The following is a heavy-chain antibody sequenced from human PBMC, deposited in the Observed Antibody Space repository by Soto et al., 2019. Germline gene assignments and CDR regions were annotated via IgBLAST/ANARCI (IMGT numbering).Heavy chain of an antibody. Sequence: PSETLSLTCSLSADSIGNSGNYWGWIRRPPGKGLEWIGTMDYSGDTSYDPSLRSRVTISADTSKNQFSLRLSSVSVADTAVYYWGSRPPLYASECYRFDSWGQGAQVTVSS. V-gene: IGHV4-39*01. D-gene: IGHD3-16*01. CDR2: MDYSGDT. CDR3: GSRPPLYASECYRFDS. J-gene: IGHJ4*01. CDR1: ADSIGNSGNY.